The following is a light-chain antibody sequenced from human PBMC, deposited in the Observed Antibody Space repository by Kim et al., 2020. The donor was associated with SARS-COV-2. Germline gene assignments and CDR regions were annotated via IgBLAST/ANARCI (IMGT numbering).Light chain of an antibody. CDR1: QSISSY. Sequence: DIQLTQSPSSLSASVGDRVTITCRASQSISSYISWFQQRPGKAPKLLIYAASSLQTGVPSRFSGSGSGTDCTLTISSLQPEDFATYFCQQSYSLPWAFGQGNKVDIK. CDR2: AAS. CDR3: QQSYSLPWA. J-gene: IGKJ1*01. V-gene: IGKV1-39*01.